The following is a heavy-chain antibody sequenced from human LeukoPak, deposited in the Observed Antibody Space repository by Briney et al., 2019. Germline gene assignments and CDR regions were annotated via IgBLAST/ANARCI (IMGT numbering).Heavy chain of an antibody. J-gene: IGHJ3*02. D-gene: IGHD1-26*01. Sequence: ASVKVSCKASGYTFTGYYMQWVRQAPGQGLEWMGWINPNSGGTNYAQKFQGRVTMTRDTSISTAYMELSRLRPDDTAVYYCARKASGGSYHDAFDIWGQGTMVTVSS. CDR3: ARKASGGSYHDAFDI. CDR2: INPNSGGT. CDR1: GYTFTGYY. V-gene: IGHV1-2*02.